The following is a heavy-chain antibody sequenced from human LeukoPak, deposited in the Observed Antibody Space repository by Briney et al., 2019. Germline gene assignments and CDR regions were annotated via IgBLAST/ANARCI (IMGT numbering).Heavy chain of an antibody. CDR1: GFTFSSHG. CDR3: AELGITMIGGV. Sequence: GGTLRLSCAASGFTFSSHGMSWVRQAPGKGLEWVSTISGSGDYTYYADSVKGRFTISRDNAKNSLYLQMNSLRAEDTAVYYCAELGITMIGGVWGKGTTVTISS. J-gene: IGHJ6*04. CDR2: ISGSGDYT. D-gene: IGHD3-10*02. V-gene: IGHV3-23*01.